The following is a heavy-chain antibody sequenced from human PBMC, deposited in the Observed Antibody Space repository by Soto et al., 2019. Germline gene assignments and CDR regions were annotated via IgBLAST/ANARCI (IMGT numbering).Heavy chain of an antibody. D-gene: IGHD3-3*01. CDR3: VKDWSGDSCPCLDV. CDR2: ITDSGGNT. J-gene: IGHJ6*02. Sequence: GGSLRLSCAASDFTFSNYAMTWVRQAPGKGLEWVSSITDSGGNTYYADSVKGRVTISRDNSENTVHLQMNGLRVEDTAIYYCVKDWSGDSCPCLDVWGQGTTVTV. CDR1: DFTFSNYA. V-gene: IGHV3-23*01.